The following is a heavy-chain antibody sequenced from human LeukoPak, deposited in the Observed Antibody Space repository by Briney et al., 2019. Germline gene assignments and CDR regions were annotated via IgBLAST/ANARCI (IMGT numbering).Heavy chain of an antibody. CDR1: GFTFSRYR. J-gene: IGHJ4*02. CDR2: ISSSSSMI. V-gene: IGHV3-48*01. Sequence: PGGSLRLSCAASGFTFSRYRMNWVRQAPGKGLEWVSYISSSSSMIYNADSVKGRFTISRDNAKNSLYLQMNSLRAEDTAVYYCTRHNYYEDGFDYWGQGTLVTVSS. CDR3: TRHNYYEDGFDY. D-gene: IGHD3-22*01.